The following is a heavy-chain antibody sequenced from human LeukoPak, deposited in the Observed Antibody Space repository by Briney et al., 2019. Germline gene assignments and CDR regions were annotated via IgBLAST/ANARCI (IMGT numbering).Heavy chain of an antibody. CDR3: ARVVWGGDFHYSLDV. D-gene: IGHD7-27*01. CDR1: SGSISSGGYY. J-gene: IGHJ6*03. Sequence: SETLSLTCTVSSGSISSGGYYWSWIRQPAGKGLEWIGRIYMSGSTDYNPSFKSRVTMSVDTSKNQVSLKLRSVTAADTAVYYCARVVWGGDFHYSLDVWGKGTTVIVSS. V-gene: IGHV4-61*02. CDR2: IYMSGST.